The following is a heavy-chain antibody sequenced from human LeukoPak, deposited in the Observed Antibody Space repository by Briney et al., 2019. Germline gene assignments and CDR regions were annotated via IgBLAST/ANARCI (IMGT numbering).Heavy chain of an antibody. CDR2: MKPNSGNT. CDR3: ARSYYGSGSYYDQDLDY. CDR1: GYTFTNYD. D-gene: IGHD3-10*01. J-gene: IGHJ4*02. V-gene: IGHV1-8*01. Sequence: ASVKVSCKASGYTFTNYDINWVRQATGQGLEWMGYMKPNSGNTGYAQKFQGRVTMTRDTSISTAYMELSSLRSEDTAVYYCARSYYGSGSYYDQDLDYWGQGTLVTVSS.